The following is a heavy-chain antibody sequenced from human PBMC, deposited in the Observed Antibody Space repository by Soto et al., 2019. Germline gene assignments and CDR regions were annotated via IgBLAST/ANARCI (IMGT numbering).Heavy chain of an antibody. CDR1: GGSISSGGYS. V-gene: IGHV4-30-2*01. D-gene: IGHD1-26*01. CDR3: ARGGAKVYFDY. J-gene: IGHJ4*02. CDR2: IYHSGST. Sequence: SETLSLTCAVSGGSISSGGYSWSWIRLPPGKGLEWIGYIYHSGSTYYNPSLKSRVTISVDRSKNQFSLKLSSVTAADTAVYYCARGGAKVYFDYWGQGTLVTVSS.